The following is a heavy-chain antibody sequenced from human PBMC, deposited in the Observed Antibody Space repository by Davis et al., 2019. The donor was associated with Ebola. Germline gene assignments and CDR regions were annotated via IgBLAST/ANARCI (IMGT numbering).Heavy chain of an antibody. D-gene: IGHD3-3*01. CDR3: AKDYDYGYYYYMDV. V-gene: IGHV3-30*18. J-gene: IGHJ6*03. Sequence: GESLKISCAAPGFTFNRFGVHWVRQAPGKGLEWVAVISYDGIYEDYADAVKGRFTISRDNSKNTLYLQMNSLRAEDTAVYYCAKDYDYGYYYYMDVWGSGTTVTGSS. CDR2: ISYDGIYE. CDR1: GFTFNRFG.